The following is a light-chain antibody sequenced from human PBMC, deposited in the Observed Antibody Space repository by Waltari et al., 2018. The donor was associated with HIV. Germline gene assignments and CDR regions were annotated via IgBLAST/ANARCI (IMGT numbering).Light chain of an antibody. V-gene: IGLV2-23*02. Sequence: QSALTQPASVSGSFGQSITISCTGSSSDVGSYNLVSWYQHHPGKAPKIILYEVFKRPAGVSNRFSGSKSGNTASLTVSWLQAEDEGHYYCCSYAGSRIPFGGGTKLTVL. CDR1: SSDVGSYNL. CDR3: CSYAGSRIP. CDR2: EVF. J-gene: IGLJ2*01.